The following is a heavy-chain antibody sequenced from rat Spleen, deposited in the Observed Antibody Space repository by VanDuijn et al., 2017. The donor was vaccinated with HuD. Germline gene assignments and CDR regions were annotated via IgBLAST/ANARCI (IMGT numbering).Heavy chain of an antibody. CDR2: IIYDGSST. J-gene: IGHJ2*01. D-gene: IGHD1-12*02. CDR1: GFTFSDYA. V-gene: IGHV5S10*01. Sequence: EVQLVESGGGLVQPGNSLKLSCAASGFTFSDYAMAWVRQSPKKGLEWVATIIYDGSSTYYRDSVKGRFTISRDNAKSTLYLQMDSLRSEDTATYYCATQGDGTTFDYWGQGVMVTVSS. CDR3: ATQGDGTTFDY.